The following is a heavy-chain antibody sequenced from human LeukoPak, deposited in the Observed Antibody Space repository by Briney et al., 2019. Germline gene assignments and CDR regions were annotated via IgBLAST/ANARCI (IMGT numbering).Heavy chain of an antibody. CDR3: VRDYGVFDY. J-gene: IGHJ4*02. Sequence: GGSLRLSCAASGFTLSGYSMNWVRQAPGKGLEWVSSISSSSDYIYYADSVKGRFTISRDNAKNSLSLQMNSLRAEDTAVYYCVRDYGVFDYWGQGTLVTVSS. D-gene: IGHD4-17*01. CDR1: GFTLSGYS. CDR2: ISSSSDYI. V-gene: IGHV3-21*01.